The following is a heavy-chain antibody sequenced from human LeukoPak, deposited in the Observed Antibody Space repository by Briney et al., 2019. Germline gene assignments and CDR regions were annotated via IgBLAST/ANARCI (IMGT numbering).Heavy chain of an antibody. J-gene: IGHJ4*02. CDR2: ISWNSGSI. D-gene: IGHD1-26*01. CDR3: AKDGVYSGSYYGLDY. V-gene: IGHV3-9*01. CDR1: GFTFDDYA. Sequence: GRSLRLSCAASGFTFDDYAMHWVRQAPGKGLEWVSGISWNSGSIGYADSVKGRFTISRDNAKNSLYLQMNSLRAEDTALYYCAKDGVYSGSYYGLDYWGQGTLVTVSS.